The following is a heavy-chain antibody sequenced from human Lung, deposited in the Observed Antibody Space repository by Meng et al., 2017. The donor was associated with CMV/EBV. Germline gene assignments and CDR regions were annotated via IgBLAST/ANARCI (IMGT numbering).Heavy chain of an antibody. Sequence: KISCKSSGDTFSKHSINWVRQAPGQGLEWMGGIIPKVGITDSAQKLQGRVTITADKSTNTAYMDLRSLRPEDTALYYCAVWRGAPATAPFWSGPFDNWGQGTLVTVSS. CDR1: GDTFSKHS. J-gene: IGHJ4*02. D-gene: IGHD3-3*01. V-gene: IGHV1-69*10. CDR2: IIPKVGIT. CDR3: AVWRGAPATAPFWSGPFDN.